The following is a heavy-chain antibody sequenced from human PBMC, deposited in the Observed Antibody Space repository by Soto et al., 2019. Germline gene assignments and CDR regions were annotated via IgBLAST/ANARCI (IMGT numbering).Heavy chain of an antibody. Sequence: EVQLVESGGGLVQPGGSLRLSCAASGFTFSSYWMNWVRQAPGKGLEWVANIKQDGTEKHYVDSVKDRFTISRDNAKSSLHLQLNSLRADDMAVYYCACGTGWFLVDWGQGTLVTVSS. D-gene: IGHD6-19*01. J-gene: IGHJ4*02. CDR3: ACGTGWFLVD. CDR2: IKQDGTEK. CDR1: GFTFSSYW. V-gene: IGHV3-7*02.